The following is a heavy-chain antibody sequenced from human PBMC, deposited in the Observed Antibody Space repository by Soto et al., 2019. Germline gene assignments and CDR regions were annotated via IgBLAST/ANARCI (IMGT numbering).Heavy chain of an antibody. CDR3: VRDSARIVVVPRVDGDNWLDP. D-gene: IGHD2-2*01. J-gene: IGHJ5*02. CDR1: GFTFSDYF. Sequence: GGSLRLSCAASGFTFSDYFMSWIRQAPGKGLEWVSFISGSSDNIKYADSVKGRFTIPRDNAKNSLYLQMNSLRAEDTAVYYCVRDSARIVVVPRVDGDNWLDPWGQGTLVTVSS. CDR2: ISGSSDNI. V-gene: IGHV3-11*06.